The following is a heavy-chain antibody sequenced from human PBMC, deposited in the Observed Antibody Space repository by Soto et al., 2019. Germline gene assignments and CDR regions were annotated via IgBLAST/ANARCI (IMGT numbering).Heavy chain of an antibody. CDR2: LNSGGSNI. V-gene: IGHV3-11*01. J-gene: IGHJ4*02. CDR1: GFTFTDHY. Sequence: QVQLVESGGGLVKPGGSLRLSCTASGFTFTDHYMTWIRQAPGKGLEWVSYLNSGGSNIYYADAVRGRFTISRDNAKNAVYLQMSSLRAEDTAIYYCARDIRGANWGQGTLVIVSS. D-gene: IGHD3-10*01. CDR3: ARDIRGAN.